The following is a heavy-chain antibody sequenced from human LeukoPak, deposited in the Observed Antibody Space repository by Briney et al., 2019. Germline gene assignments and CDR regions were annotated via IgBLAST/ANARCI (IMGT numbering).Heavy chain of an antibody. D-gene: IGHD1-7*01. V-gene: IGHV3-21*04. Sequence: GGSLRLSCEASGFAFNSYTITWVRQAPGKGLESVSSITSRSSHIYITDSVKGRFTISRDNAKNSLFLQMSSLRAEDTAVYYCGRDFGLVGTKRSFDLWGQGTMVTVSS. CDR2: ITSRSSHI. CDR1: GFAFNSYT. J-gene: IGHJ3*01. CDR3: GRDFGLVGTKRSFDL.